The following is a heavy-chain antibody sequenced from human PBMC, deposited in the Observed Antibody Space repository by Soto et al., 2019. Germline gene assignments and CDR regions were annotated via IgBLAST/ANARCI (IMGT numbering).Heavy chain of an antibody. J-gene: IGHJ4*02. D-gene: IGHD6-19*01. Sequence: GGSLRLSCAASGFTFSSYSMNWVRQAPGKGLEWVSYISSSSSTIYYADSVKGRFTISRDNAKNSLYLQMNSLRDEDTAVYYCARESSGIGSGWYGFDYWGQGTLVTVS. CDR3: ARESSGIGSGWYGFDY. CDR1: GFTFSSYS. V-gene: IGHV3-48*02. CDR2: ISSSSSTI.